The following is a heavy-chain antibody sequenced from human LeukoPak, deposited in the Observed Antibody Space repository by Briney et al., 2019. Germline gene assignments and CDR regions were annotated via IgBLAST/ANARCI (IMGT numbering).Heavy chain of an antibody. D-gene: IGHD2-15*01. CDR3: ARGALGYCSGGNCYGNWFDP. J-gene: IGHJ5*02. CDR1: GGSFSDYY. CDR2: INRSGTT. V-gene: IGHV4-34*01. Sequence: SETLSLTCAVYGGSFSDYYWNWIRQPPGKGLEWIGEINRSGTTNYNPSLKSRLTISLDTSKNQFSLKLTSVTPADTAVYYCARGALGYCSGGNCYGNWFDPWGQGTLVTVSS.